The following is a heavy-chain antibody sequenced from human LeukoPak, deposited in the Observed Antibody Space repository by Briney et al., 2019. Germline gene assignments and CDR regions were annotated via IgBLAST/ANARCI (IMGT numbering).Heavy chain of an antibody. D-gene: IGHD3-22*01. CDR1: GYSFTSYW. CDR3: ARHPDHAFGYYLNSFDS. J-gene: IGHJ4*02. Sequence: GESLQISCQGSGYSFTSYWIAWVRQMPGQGLDWMGIIYPGDSETKYSPSFQGQVTISVDKSISTAYLQWSSLKASDTAMYYCARHPDHAFGYYLNSFDSWGQGTLVTVSS. V-gene: IGHV5-51*01. CDR2: IYPGDSET.